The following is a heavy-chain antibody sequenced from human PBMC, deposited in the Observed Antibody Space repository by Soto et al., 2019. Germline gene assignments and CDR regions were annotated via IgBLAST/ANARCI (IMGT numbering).Heavy chain of an antibody. V-gene: IGHV4-59*01. CDR1: GDSISSSY. Sequence: QVQLQESGPGLVKPSETLSLTCTVSGDSISSSYWSWIRQSPGKGLEWIGYIFSTGFTNYYPPLKRRVPISVDTSKNQCFMKLSLVTSEATGVLYCAILYASCDFLTVSQLYAFDIWGQGTMVTVYS. J-gene: IGHJ3*02. CDR3: AILYASCDFLTVSQLYAFDI. CDR2: IFSTGFT. D-gene: IGHD3-9*01.